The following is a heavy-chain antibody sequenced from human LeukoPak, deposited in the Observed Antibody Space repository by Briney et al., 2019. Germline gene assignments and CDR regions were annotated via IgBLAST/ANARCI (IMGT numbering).Heavy chain of an antibody. J-gene: IGHJ3*02. CDR3: ARVPTPGAAIKAFDI. D-gene: IGHD2-2*02. CDR1: GFTFSSYE. V-gene: IGHV3-48*03. Sequence: GGSLRLSCAASGFTFSSYEMNWVRQAPGKGLEWVSYISSSGSTIYYADSVKGRFTISRDNAKNSLYLQMNSLRAEDTAVYYCARVPTPGAAIKAFDIWGQGTMVTVSS. CDR2: ISSSGSTI.